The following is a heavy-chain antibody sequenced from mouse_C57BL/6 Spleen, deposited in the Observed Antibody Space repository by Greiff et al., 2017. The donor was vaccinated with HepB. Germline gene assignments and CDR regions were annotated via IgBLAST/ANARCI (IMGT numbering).Heavy chain of an antibody. D-gene: IGHD2-2*01. CDR1: GFTFSDYG. V-gene: IGHV5-17*01. Sequence: EVQVVESGGGLVKPGGSLKLSCAASGFTFSDYGMHWVRQAPEKGLEWVAYISSGSSTIYYADTVKGRFTISRDNAKNTLFLQMTSLRSEDTAMYYWGRGGGYDGGGYYFDYWGQGTTLTVSS. J-gene: IGHJ2*01. CDR2: ISSGSSTI. CDR3: GRGGGYDGGGYYFDY.